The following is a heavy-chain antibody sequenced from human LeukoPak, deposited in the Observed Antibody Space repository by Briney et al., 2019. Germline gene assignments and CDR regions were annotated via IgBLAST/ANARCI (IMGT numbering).Heavy chain of an antibody. V-gene: IGHV4-59*01. CDR1: GGSISSYY. CDR2: IYYSGST. D-gene: IGHD6-13*01. J-gene: IGHJ3*02. Sequence: SETLSLTCTVSGGSISSYYWSWIRQPPGKGLERIGYIYYSGSTNYNPSLKSRVTISVDTSKNQFSLKLSSVTAADTAVYYCARSHPPAYSSSWFRSFDIWGQGTMVTVSS. CDR3: ARSHPPAYSSSWFRSFDI.